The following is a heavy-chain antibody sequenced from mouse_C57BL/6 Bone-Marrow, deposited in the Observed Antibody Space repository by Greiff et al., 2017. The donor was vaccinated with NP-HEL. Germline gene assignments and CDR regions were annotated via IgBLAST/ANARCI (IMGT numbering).Heavy chain of an antibody. Sequence: QVQLQQSGAELVKPGASVKFSCTASGFAISNYWMNWVKQRPGQGLEWIGQIDPGDGVTKYTPKFQGKATLTADTASTTAYMQLSSLSCEDSAVYFCARPSSYNNLDYWGQGTLLTVSA. J-gene: IGHJ3*01. CDR3: ARPSSYNNLDY. CDR2: IDPGDGVT. V-gene: IGHV1-80*01. D-gene: IGHD4-1*02. CDR1: GFAISNYW.